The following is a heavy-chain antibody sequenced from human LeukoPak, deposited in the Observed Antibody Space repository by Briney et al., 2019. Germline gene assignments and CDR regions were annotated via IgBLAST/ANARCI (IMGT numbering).Heavy chain of an antibody. CDR1: GYTFTGYY. Sequence: GASVKVSCKASGYTFTGYYMHWVRQAPGQGLEWMGWINPNSGGTNYAQKFQGRVTMTRDTSISTAYMELSRLRSDDTAVYYCAREKREGINGGSYWFDPWGQGTLVTVSS. CDR2: INPNSGGT. D-gene: IGHD3-16*01. CDR3: AREKREGINGGSYWFDP. V-gene: IGHV1-2*02. J-gene: IGHJ5*02.